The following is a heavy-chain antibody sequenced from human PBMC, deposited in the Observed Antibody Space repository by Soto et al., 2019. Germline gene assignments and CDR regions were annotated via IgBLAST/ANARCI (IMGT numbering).Heavy chain of an antibody. Sequence: QVHLVQSGAEVKKPGASVKVSCKASGYTFTSYGISWVRQAPGQGLEWMGWISAYNGNTNYAQKLQGRVTMTTDTSTSTAYMELRSLRSDDTAVYYCARKGSAVSTPWGDYGMDVWGQGTTVTVSS. CDR2: ISAYNGNT. V-gene: IGHV1-18*01. CDR1: GYTFTSYG. CDR3: ARKGSAVSTPWGDYGMDV. D-gene: IGHD6-25*01. J-gene: IGHJ6*02.